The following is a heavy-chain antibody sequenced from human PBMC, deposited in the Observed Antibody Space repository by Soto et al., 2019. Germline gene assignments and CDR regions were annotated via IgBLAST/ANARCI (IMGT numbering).Heavy chain of an antibody. Sequence: EVQLLESGGGLVQPGGSLRLSCAASGFTFSSYAMSWVRQAPGKGLEWVSAIRASGGSTYYAVSVKGRFTISRDNSKNTLYLQMNSLRAEDTAVYYCAKGRDAPEYFQHWGHGTLVTVSS. CDR2: IRASGGST. V-gene: IGHV3-23*01. CDR3: AKGRDAPEYFQH. J-gene: IGHJ1*01. D-gene: IGHD2-21*02. CDR1: GFTFSSYA.